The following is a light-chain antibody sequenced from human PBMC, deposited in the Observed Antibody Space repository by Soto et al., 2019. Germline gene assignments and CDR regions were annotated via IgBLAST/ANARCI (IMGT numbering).Light chain of an antibody. CDR1: SSNIGAGYD. Sequence: QSVLTQPPSVSGAPGQRVTISCTGSSSNIGAGYDVHWYQQLPGTAPKLLIYDNNNRPSGVPDRFSGSKSGTSASLAITGLQAEDEADYYCQSFDSSLSGYVFGTATKVTVL. CDR3: QSFDSSLSGYV. CDR2: DNN. V-gene: IGLV1-40*01. J-gene: IGLJ1*01.